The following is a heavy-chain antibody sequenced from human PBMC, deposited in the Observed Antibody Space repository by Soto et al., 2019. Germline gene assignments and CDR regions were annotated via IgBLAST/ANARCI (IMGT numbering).Heavy chain of an antibody. CDR1: GGSISRSSHY. V-gene: IGHV4-39*01. J-gene: IGHJ4*02. CDR2: IYSTGGT. CDR3: TFPFCRGDSCYFHY. Sequence: QLQLQESGPGLAKPSETLSLTCTVSGGSISRSSHYWAWIRQPPGKGLEWIGTIYSTGGTFYNPSLKNRLTMSVDTSRDGFSLRLTSVTAADAAVYYCTFPFCRGDSCYFHYWGQGTLVAVSS. D-gene: IGHD2-15*01.